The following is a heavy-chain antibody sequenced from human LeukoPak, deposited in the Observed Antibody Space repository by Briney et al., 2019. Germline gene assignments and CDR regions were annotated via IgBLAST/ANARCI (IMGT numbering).Heavy chain of an antibody. CDR3: ARRWCSSTSCQFDY. Sequence: ASVKVSCKASGYTFTSYYMHWVRQAPGQGLEWMGIIKPSDGSTSYAQNFQGRVTMTRDTSTSAVYMELSSLRSDDTAVYYCARRWCSSTSCQFDYWGQGTLVTVSS. D-gene: IGHD2-2*01. CDR2: IKPSDGST. J-gene: IGHJ4*02. V-gene: IGHV1-46*01. CDR1: GYTFTSYY.